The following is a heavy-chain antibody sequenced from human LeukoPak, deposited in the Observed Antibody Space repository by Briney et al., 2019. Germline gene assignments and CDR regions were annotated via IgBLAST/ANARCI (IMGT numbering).Heavy chain of an antibody. V-gene: IGHV4-59*01. CDR3: ARASGYDYYGTPTYFDY. Sequence: SETLSLTCTVSGGSISSYYWSWIRQPPGKGLEWIGEINHSGSTNYNPSLKSRVTISVDTSKNQFSLKLSSVTAADTAVYYCARASGYDYYGTPTYFDYWGQGTLVTVSS. J-gene: IGHJ4*02. CDR2: INHSGST. D-gene: IGHD5-12*01. CDR1: GGSISSYY.